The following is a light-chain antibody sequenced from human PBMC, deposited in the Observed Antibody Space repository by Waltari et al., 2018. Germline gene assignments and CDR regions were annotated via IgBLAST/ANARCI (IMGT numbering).Light chain of an antibody. Sequence: DIVVTQSPLSLPVTPGEPASISCRSSQSLLHSNGYNYLDWYLQKPGQSQQLLIYLGSNLASGVPDRFSGSVSGTDFTLKISRVEAEDVGVYYCMQSLRALWTFGQGTKVEIK. CDR1: QSLLHSNGYNY. V-gene: IGKV2-28*01. CDR2: LGS. CDR3: MQSLRALWT. J-gene: IGKJ1*01.